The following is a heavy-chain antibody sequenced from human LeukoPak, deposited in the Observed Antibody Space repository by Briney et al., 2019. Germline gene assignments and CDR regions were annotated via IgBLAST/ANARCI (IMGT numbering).Heavy chain of an antibody. J-gene: IGHJ6*02. V-gene: IGHV1-2*02. D-gene: IGHD5-18*01. Sequence: GASVKVSCKASGYTFTGYYMHWVRQAPGQGLEWMGWINPNSGGTNYAQKFRGRVTMTRDTSISTAYMELSRLRSDDTAVYYCARYSHGSAASGCVWGQGTTVTVSS. CDR1: GYTFTGYY. CDR2: INPNSGGT. CDR3: ARYSHGSAASGCV.